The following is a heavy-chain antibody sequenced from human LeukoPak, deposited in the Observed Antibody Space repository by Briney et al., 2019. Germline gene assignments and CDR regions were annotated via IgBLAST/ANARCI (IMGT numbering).Heavy chain of an antibody. CDR1: GYTFTSYD. V-gene: IGHV1-8*01. J-gene: IGHJ6*03. CDR3: ARGVSLYYYYYYMDV. Sequence: ASVKVSCKASGYTFTSYDINWVRQATGQGLEWMGWMNPNSGNTGYAQKFQGRVTMTRNTSISTAYMELSSLRSEDTAVYYCARGVSLYYYYYYMDVWAKGPRSPSP. CDR2: MNPNSGNT. D-gene: IGHD4-11*01.